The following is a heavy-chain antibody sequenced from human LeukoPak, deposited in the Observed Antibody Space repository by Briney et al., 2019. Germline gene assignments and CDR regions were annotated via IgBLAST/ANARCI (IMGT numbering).Heavy chain of an antibody. CDR3: ARVMITFGGVIVRHYYYYYMDV. CDR1: GFTFSSYW. V-gene: IGHV3-7*04. D-gene: IGHD3-16*02. Sequence: GRSLRLSCAASGFTFSSYWMSWVRQAPGKGLEWVANIKQDGSEKYYVDSVKGRFTISRDNAKNSLYLQMNSLRAEDTAVYYCARVMITFGGVIVRHYYYYYMDVWGKGTTVTVSS. CDR2: IKQDGSEK. J-gene: IGHJ6*03.